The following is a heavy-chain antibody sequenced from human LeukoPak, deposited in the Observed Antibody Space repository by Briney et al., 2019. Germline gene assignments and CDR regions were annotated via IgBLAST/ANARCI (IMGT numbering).Heavy chain of an antibody. Sequence: GGSLRLSCAASGFTFSIYGMSWVRQAPGRGLEWVSAMSGSGGSTYYADSVKGRFTISRDNSKNTLYLQMNSLRAEDTAVYYCARGIAVAGTPNWFDPWGQGTLVTVSS. D-gene: IGHD6-19*01. V-gene: IGHV3-23*01. J-gene: IGHJ5*02. CDR3: ARGIAVAGTPNWFDP. CDR2: MSGSGGST. CDR1: GFTFSIYG.